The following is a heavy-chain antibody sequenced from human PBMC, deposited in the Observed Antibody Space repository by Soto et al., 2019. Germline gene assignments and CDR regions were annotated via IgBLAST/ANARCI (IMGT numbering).Heavy chain of an antibody. D-gene: IGHD7-27*01. J-gene: IGHJ3*02. Sequence: TLALTCAVSGVSVSSAAYYWTWIRQRQGKGVEWSGDIYYSGSTYYSPSLNSRLSISLDTSKKQFSLRLRSVTAAHTPMYYCLRVRLTQVYAIHXWGQGTTVTV. CDR1: GVSVSSAAYY. CDR3: LRVRLTQVYAIHX. V-gene: IGHV4-31*11. CDR2: IYYSGST.